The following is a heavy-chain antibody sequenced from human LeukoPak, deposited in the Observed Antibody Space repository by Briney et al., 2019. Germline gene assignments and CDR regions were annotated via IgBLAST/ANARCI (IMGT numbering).Heavy chain of an antibody. CDR3: ARGLQSNGYPFDY. J-gene: IGHJ4*02. CDR1: GGSFSGYY. D-gene: IGHD3-22*01. V-gene: IGHV4-34*01. CDR2: INHSGST. Sequence: SETLSLTCAVYGGSFSGYYWSWIRQPPGKGLEWIGEINHSGSTNYNPSLKSRVTISVDTSKNQFSLKLSSVTAADTAVYYCARGLQSNGYPFDYWGQGSLVTVSS.